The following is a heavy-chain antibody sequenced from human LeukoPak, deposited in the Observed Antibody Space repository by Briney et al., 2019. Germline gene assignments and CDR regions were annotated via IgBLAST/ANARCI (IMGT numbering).Heavy chain of an antibody. CDR2: LDPEDGET. J-gene: IGHJ5*02. Sequence: ASVKVSCKVSGYTLTELPMHWVRQAPGKGLEWMGGLDPEDGETIYAQKFQGRVTMTEDTSTDTAYMELSSLRSEDTAVYYCATEGLRVTIFGVVNYNWFDPWGQGTLVTVSS. D-gene: IGHD3-3*01. CDR3: ATEGLRVTIFGVVNYNWFDP. V-gene: IGHV1-24*01. CDR1: GYTLTELP.